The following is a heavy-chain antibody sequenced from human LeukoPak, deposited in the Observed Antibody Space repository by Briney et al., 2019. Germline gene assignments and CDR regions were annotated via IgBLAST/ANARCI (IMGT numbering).Heavy chain of an antibody. CDR3: AREAYCSGGSCLLSDDY. CDR2: IKQDGSEK. Sequence: PGGSLRLSCAASGFTFSSYWMSWVRQAPGKGLEWVANIKQDGSEKYYVDSVKGRFTISRDNAKNSLYLQMNSLRAEDTAVYYCAREAYCSGGSCLLSDDYWGQGTLVTVSS. CDR1: GFTFSSYW. D-gene: IGHD2-15*01. J-gene: IGHJ4*02. V-gene: IGHV3-7*01.